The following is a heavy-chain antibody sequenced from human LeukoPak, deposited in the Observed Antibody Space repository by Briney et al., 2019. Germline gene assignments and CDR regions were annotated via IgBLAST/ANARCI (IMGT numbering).Heavy chain of an antibody. Sequence: PSETLSLTCAVYGGSFSGYYWSWIRQPPGKGLEWIGEINHSGSTNYNPSLKSRVTISVDTSKNQFSLKLSSVTAADTAVYYCAREGSSSWYGLDYWGQGTLVTVSS. CDR2: INHSGST. CDR3: AREGSSSWYGLDY. J-gene: IGHJ4*02. V-gene: IGHV4-34*01. D-gene: IGHD6-13*01. CDR1: GGSFSGYY.